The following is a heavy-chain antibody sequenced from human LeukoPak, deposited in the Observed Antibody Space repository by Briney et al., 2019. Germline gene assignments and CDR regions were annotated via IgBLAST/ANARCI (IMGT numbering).Heavy chain of an antibody. J-gene: IGHJ4*02. Sequence: GGSLRLSCAAPGFTFSSYWMSWVRQAPGKGLEWVANIKQDGSEKYYVYSVKGRFTVYRDNAKNSLYLQMNSLRAEDTAVYYCARPYDRTYYFDYWGQGTLVTVSS. V-gene: IGHV3-7*01. CDR1: GFTFSSYW. CDR3: ARPYDRTYYFDY. D-gene: IGHD3-22*01. CDR2: IKQDGSEK.